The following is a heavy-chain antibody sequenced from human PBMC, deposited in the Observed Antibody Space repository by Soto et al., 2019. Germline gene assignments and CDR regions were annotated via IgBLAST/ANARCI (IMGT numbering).Heavy chain of an antibody. V-gene: IGHV1-3*01. Sequence: ASVKVSCKASGFTFTTYAIHWVRQAPGQRLEWMGSINAGNGATKYSQNFQDRVTIARDTSANTAFMELSGLRSEDTAVYYCARGSAAAGPYYFDYWAQGTLVTVPQ. CDR2: INAGNGAT. CDR3: ARGSAAAGPYYFDY. J-gene: IGHJ4*02. CDR1: GFTFTTYA. D-gene: IGHD6-13*01.